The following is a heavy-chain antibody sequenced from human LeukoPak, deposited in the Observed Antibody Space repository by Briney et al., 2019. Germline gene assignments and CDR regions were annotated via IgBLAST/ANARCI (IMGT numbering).Heavy chain of an antibody. J-gene: IGHJ4*02. CDR2: ISYDGSNK. V-gene: IGHV3-30*18. D-gene: IGHD5-18*01. Sequence: GGSLRLSCAASGFTFSSYGMHWVRQAPGKGLEWVAVISYDGSNKYYADSVKGRFTISRDNSKNTLYLQMNSLRAEDTAVYYCAKGEGGIQLWLREEFDYWGQGTLVTVSS. CDR3: AKGEGGIQLWLREEFDY. CDR1: GFTFSSYG.